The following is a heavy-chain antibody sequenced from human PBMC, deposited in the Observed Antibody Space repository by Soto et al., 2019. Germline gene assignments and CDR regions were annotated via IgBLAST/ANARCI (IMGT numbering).Heavy chain of an antibody. Sequence: QVPLVQSGAEVKKPGASVKVSCKASGYTFTSYGISWVRQAPGQGLEWMGWISAYNGNTNYAQKLQGRVTMTTDTSTSTAYMELRSLRSDDTAVYYCARTRFLEWLLFYPDAFDIWGQGTMVTVSS. CDR2: ISAYNGNT. CDR1: GYTFTSYG. CDR3: ARTRFLEWLLFYPDAFDI. V-gene: IGHV1-18*01. D-gene: IGHD3-3*01. J-gene: IGHJ3*02.